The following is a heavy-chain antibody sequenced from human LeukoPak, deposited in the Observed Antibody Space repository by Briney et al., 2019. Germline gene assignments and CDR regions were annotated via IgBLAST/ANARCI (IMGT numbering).Heavy chain of an antibody. Sequence: GASVKVSCKASGYTFTSYGISWVRQAPGQGLEWMGWISAYNGNTNYAQKLQGRVTMTTDTSTSTAYMELRSLRSDDTAVYYCARSYSSSWYDYYYYYYMDVWGKGTTVTVSS. CDR3: ARSYSSSWYDYYYYYYMDV. V-gene: IGHV1-18*01. D-gene: IGHD6-13*01. CDR2: ISAYNGNT. J-gene: IGHJ6*03. CDR1: GYTFTSYG.